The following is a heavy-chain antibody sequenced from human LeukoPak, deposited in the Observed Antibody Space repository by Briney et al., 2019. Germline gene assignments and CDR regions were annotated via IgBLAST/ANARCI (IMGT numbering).Heavy chain of an antibody. Sequence: GGSLRLSCAASGFTFDDYAMHWVRQAPGKGLEWVSLISGDGGSTYYADSVKGRFTISRDNSNNSLYLQMNSLRTEDTAMYYCAKDLAYCGGDCYQNYYYGMDVWGQGTTVTVSS. J-gene: IGHJ6*02. V-gene: IGHV3-43*02. CDR2: ISGDGGST. CDR3: AKDLAYCGGDCYQNYYYGMDV. D-gene: IGHD2-21*02. CDR1: GFTFDDYA.